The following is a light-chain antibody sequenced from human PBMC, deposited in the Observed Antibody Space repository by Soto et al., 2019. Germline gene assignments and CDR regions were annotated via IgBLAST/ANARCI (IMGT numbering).Light chain of an antibody. V-gene: IGLV4-69*01. CDR2: VNSDGSH. CDR1: SGHSNYA. Sequence: QLVLTQSPSASASLGASVKLTCILSSGHSNYAIAWHQQQSEKGPRYLMKVNSDGSHSKGVGIPDRFSGSSSGTERFLTISSLQSEDEADYYCQTWGTGIQLFGGGTKLTVL. CDR3: QTWGTGIQL. J-gene: IGLJ2*01.